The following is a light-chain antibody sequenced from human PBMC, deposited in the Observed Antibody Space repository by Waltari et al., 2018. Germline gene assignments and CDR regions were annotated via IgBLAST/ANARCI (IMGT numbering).Light chain of an antibody. CDR2: EGS. CDR3: CSYAGSNSWV. CDR1: GSDVGSYSL. Sequence: QSALTQPASVSGFPGQSITISCSGTGSDVGSYSLVSWYQKQPGKAPKLIIYEGSERPSGVSSRFSGAKSGDTASLTISGLQPEDEADYYCCSYAGSNSWVFGGGTKLTV. J-gene: IGLJ3*02. V-gene: IGLV2-23*01.